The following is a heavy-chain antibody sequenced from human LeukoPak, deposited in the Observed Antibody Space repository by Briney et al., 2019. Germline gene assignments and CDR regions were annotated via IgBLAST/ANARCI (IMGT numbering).Heavy chain of an antibody. Sequence: GGSLRLSCSAFGFTFGDYAFHWVRQAPGKGLEWLAFIRYDGSDSYYADSVKGRFTISRDNSKKTLYLQMDSLRAEDTAVYYCARAGHCTNGICYTADFDYWGQGTLVTVSS. J-gene: IGHJ4*02. CDR2: IRYDGSDS. D-gene: IGHD2-8*01. CDR3: ARAGHCTNGICYTADFDY. V-gene: IGHV3-30*02. CDR1: GFTFGDYA.